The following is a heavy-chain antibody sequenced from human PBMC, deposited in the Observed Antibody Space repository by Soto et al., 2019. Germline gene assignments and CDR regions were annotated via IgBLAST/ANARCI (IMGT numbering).Heavy chain of an antibody. D-gene: IGHD6-19*01. J-gene: IGHJ1*01. Sequence: SHTRSLAWAISGDSVSSNISAWSFILQSPSRGLEWLGRTYYRYTWFNEYAVYVKSRITINPDTSKTQLPLQLTSVNPEDTAVYYCARIAVAVATSWGQRTLVIFSS. CDR2: TYYRYTWFN. CDR1: GDSVSSNISA. V-gene: IGHV6-1*01. CDR3: ARIAVAVATS.